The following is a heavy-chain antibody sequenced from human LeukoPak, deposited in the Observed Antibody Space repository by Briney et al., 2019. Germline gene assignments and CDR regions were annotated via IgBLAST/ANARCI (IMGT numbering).Heavy chain of an antibody. V-gene: IGHV3-23*01. CDR2: IYENGGTT. J-gene: IGHJ4*02. D-gene: IGHD2-21*01. CDR3: AKDFRIGYSAHFDY. Sequence: GGSLRLSCVDSGFTFRSHAMSWVRQAPEKGLEFVSGIYENGGTTYYADSVKGRFSISRDNSKNTLYLQMDSLRGEDTAVYYCAKDFRIGYSAHFDYWGQGALVTVSS. CDR1: GFTFRSHA.